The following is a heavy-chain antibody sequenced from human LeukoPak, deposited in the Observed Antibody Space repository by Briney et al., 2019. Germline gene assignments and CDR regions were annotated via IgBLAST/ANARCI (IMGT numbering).Heavy chain of an antibody. V-gene: IGHV3-7*03. CDR3: ARDSNPGDSSGYYDAFDI. D-gene: IGHD3-22*01. J-gene: IGHJ3*02. CDR2: IKGDGSKK. Sequence: PGGSLRLSCATSGFIFSRDWMTWVRQAPGKGPEWVANIKGDGSKKNLVDSVKGRFTISRDNAKNSLYLETSSLRAEDTAVYYCARDSNPGDSSGYYDAFDIWGQGTKVTVSS. CDR1: GFIFSRDW.